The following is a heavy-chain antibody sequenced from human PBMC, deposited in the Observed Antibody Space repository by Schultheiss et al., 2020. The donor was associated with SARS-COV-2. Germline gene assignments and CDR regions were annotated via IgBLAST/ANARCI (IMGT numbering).Heavy chain of an antibody. D-gene: IGHD6-19*01. CDR2: ISGSGGST. CDR3: AKASPNLAVAIYFDY. V-gene: IGHV3-23*01. J-gene: IGHJ4*02. Sequence: GGSLRLSCAASGFSFSLHSMDWVRQTPGKGLEWVSAISGSGGSTYYADSVKGRFTISRDNSKNTLYLQMNSVRAEDTAVYYCAKASPNLAVAIYFDYWGQGTLVTVSS. CDR1: GFSFSLHS.